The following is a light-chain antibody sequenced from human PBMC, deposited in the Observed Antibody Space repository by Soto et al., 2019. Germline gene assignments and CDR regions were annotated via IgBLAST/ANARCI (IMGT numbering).Light chain of an antibody. CDR1: SNDVGGYNF. V-gene: IGLV2-8*01. CDR3: SSYAGSNIVV. J-gene: IGLJ2*01. Sequence: QSALTQPPSASGSPGQSVTISCTGTSNDVGGYNFVSWYQQHPGKAPKLMIYEVSKRPSGVPDRFSGSKSGNAASLTVSGLQAEDESDYYCSSYAGSNIVVFGGGTQLTVL. CDR2: EVS.